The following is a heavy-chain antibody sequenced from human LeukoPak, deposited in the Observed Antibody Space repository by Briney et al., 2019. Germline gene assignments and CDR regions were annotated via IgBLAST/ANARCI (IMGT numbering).Heavy chain of an antibody. CDR2: ISGSGGST. CDR1: GFTFSSYA. J-gene: IGHJ4*02. D-gene: IGHD6-19*01. V-gene: IGHV3-23*01. Sequence: GGSLRLSCAASGFTFSSYAMNWVRQAPGKGLEWVSAISGSGGSTYYADSVKGRLTISRDNSKNTLYLKMNSLRAEDTAVYYCAKGKDDSSGWYFFYWGQGTLVTVSS. CDR3: AKGKDDSSGWYFFY.